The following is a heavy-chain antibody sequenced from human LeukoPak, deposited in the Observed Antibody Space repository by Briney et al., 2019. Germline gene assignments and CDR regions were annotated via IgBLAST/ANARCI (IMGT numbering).Heavy chain of an antibody. V-gene: IGHV3-30-3*01. D-gene: IGHD3-10*01. CDR2: ISYDGSNK. CDR3: ASAVLFGEFQPHDY. Sequence: GRSLRLSCAASGLTFSSYAMHWVRQAPGKGLEWVAVISYDGSNKYYADSVKGRFTISRDNSKNTLYLQMNSLRAEDTAVYYCASAVLFGEFQPHDYWGQGTLVTVSS. J-gene: IGHJ4*02. CDR1: GLTFSSYA.